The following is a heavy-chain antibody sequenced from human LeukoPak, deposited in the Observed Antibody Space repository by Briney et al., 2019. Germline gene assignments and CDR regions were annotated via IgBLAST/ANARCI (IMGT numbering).Heavy chain of an antibody. Sequence: GGSLRLSCIASGFTFSTYTMSWVRQAPGKGLEWVSAISGSGGSTYYADSVKGRFTISRDNSKNTLYLQMNSLRAEDTAVYYCAKGHLLYYYDSSGYYYFDYWGQGTLVTVSS. J-gene: IGHJ4*02. CDR1: GFTFSTYT. V-gene: IGHV3-23*01. D-gene: IGHD3-22*01. CDR3: AKGHLLYYYDSSGYYYFDY. CDR2: ISGSGGST.